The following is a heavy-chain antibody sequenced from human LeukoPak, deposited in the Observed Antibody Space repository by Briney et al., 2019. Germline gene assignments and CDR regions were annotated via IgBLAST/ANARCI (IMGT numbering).Heavy chain of an antibody. CDR1: RFTFSNAW. CDR2: IKSKIDGGTT. D-gene: IGHD2-15*01. CDR3: ATQGYCDGNSCEALDY. Sequence: GGSLRLSCAASRFTFSNAWMNWVRHAPGKGLEWVGRIKSKIDGGTTDFAAPVKGRFTISRDDSKNTVYLQMNSLKTEDTAVYYCATQGYCDGNSCEALDYWGQGTLVTVSS. J-gene: IGHJ4*02. V-gene: IGHV3-15*01.